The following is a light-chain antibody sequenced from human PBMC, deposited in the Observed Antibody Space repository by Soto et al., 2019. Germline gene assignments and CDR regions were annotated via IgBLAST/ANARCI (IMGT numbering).Light chain of an antibody. CDR1: SSDVGGYKY. Sequence: QSVLTQPASVSGSPGQSITISCTGTSSDVGGYKYVTWYQQNPGKAPKVLIYEASNRFSGVSNRFSGSKSGNTASLTISGLQAEDEADYFCSSYTSTNTYVFGSGTKVTVL. V-gene: IGLV2-14*01. J-gene: IGLJ1*01. CDR3: SSYTSTNTYV. CDR2: EAS.